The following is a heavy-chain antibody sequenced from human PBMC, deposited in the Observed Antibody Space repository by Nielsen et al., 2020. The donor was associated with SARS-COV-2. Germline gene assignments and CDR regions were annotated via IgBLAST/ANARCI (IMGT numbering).Heavy chain of an antibody. V-gene: IGHV3-48*03. D-gene: IGHD3-10*01. CDR2: IGGNGRNI. J-gene: IGHJ4*02. Sequence: GGSLRLSCAASGFPFSSYEMNWVRQAPGKALEWLSYIGGNGRNIFYADSVKGRFTISRDNAENSLSLQMNSLRAEDTAVYYCAKLFIEEAVRGVIGPRDYWGQGTLVTVSS. CDR3: AKLFIEEAVRGVIGPRDY. CDR1: GFPFSSYE.